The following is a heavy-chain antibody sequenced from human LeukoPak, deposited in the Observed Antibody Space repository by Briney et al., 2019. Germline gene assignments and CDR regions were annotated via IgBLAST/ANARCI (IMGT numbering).Heavy chain of an antibody. V-gene: IGHV3-21*01. CDR2: ISSSSSYI. Sequence: GGSLRLSCAASGFTFSRHRMIWVRQAPGKGLEWVSSISSSSSYIYYADSVKGRFTVSRDNAKNSLYLQMNSLRAEDTAVYYCARVYGGYGDHEYFQHWGQGTLVTVSS. CDR3: ARVYGGYGDHEYFQH. J-gene: IGHJ1*01. CDR1: GFTFSRHR. D-gene: IGHD4-17*01.